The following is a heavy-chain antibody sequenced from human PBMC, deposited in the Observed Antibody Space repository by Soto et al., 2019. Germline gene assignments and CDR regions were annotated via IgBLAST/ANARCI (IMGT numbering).Heavy chain of an antibody. Sequence: PSETLSLTCTVSGGSISPYYWNWVRQAPGKGPEWVGLIKSESAGGTTEYAAPVKGRFTISRDNAKNSLYLQMNSLRAEDTAVYYCARGDYYDTSGPFSDAFDIWGQGTMVTVSS. D-gene: IGHD3-22*01. V-gene: IGHV3-15*07. CDR1: GGSISPYY. CDR3: ARGDYYDTSGPFSDAFDI. J-gene: IGHJ3*02. CDR2: IKSESAGGTT.